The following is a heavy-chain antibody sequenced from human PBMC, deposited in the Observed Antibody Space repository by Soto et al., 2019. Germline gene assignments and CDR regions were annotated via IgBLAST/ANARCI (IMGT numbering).Heavy chain of an antibody. Sequence: EVHLLESGGGLIQPGGTLTLSCAASGFTVGNNYMNCVREAPGKGLGWVSLMYSVGGTYYADAVKGRFTMSRDSSKNTLYLQLNSLRAEDTSMYYCTTSPRVGVWGQGTPVTVSS. V-gene: IGHV3-53*01. CDR2: MYSVGGT. J-gene: IGHJ6*02. CDR3: TTSPRVGV. CDR1: GFTVGNNY.